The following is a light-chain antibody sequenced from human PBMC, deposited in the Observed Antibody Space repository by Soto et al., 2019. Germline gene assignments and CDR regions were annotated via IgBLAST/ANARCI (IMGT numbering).Light chain of an antibody. Sequence: EVGLTQSPGTLSLSPGERATLSCRASQSFSSSDLAWYQQKPGQAPRLLIYGVSSRATGIPDRFSGSGSGIDFTLTISRLEPEDFAVYYCQQYGASRTFGQGTKVEIK. CDR1: QSFSSSD. J-gene: IGKJ1*01. CDR2: GVS. CDR3: QQYGASRT. V-gene: IGKV3-20*01.